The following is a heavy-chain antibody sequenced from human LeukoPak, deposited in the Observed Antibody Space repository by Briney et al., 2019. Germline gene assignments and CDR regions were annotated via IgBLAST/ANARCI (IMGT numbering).Heavy chain of an antibody. V-gene: IGHV1-69*02. CDR3: ARARYCSGGSCYRRAEYFQH. D-gene: IGHD2-15*01. J-gene: IGHJ1*01. CDR2: FIPILGIA. Sequence: SVKVSCKASAGTFSSYTISWVRQAPGQGLEWMGRFIPILGIANYAQKFQGRVTITADKSTSTAYMELSSLRSEDTAVYYCARARYCSGGSCYRRAEYFQHWGQGTLVTVSS. CDR1: AGTFSSYT.